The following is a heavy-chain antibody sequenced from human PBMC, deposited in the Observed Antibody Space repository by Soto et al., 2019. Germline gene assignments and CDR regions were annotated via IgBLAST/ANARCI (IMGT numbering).Heavy chain of an antibody. CDR1: GASISSGDYY. D-gene: IGHD2-15*01. CDR2: IYYSGST. V-gene: IGHV4-30-4*01. Sequence: PSETLSLTCFVSGASISSGDYYWSWIRQPPGKGLEWIGYIYYSGSTYYNPSLKSRVTISVDTSKNQFSLKLSSVTAADTAVYYCARARGARYFDYWGQGTLVTVSS. CDR3: ARARGARYFDY. J-gene: IGHJ4*02.